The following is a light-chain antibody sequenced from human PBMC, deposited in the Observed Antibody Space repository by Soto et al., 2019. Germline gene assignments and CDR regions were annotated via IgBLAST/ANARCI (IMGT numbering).Light chain of an antibody. Sequence: QSALTQPPSASGTPGQRVTISCSGSSSNIGSNVVNWYQQLPGTAPKLLIYSNNQRPSGVPDRFSGSKSGTSASLAISGLQSEDETDYYCASWDDSLSDVLFGGGTKVTVL. CDR3: ASWDDSLSDVL. CDR2: SNN. J-gene: IGLJ2*01. V-gene: IGLV1-44*01. CDR1: SSNIGSNV.